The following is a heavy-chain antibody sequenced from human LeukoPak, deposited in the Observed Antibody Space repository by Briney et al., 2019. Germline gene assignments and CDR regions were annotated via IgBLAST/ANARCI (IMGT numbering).Heavy chain of an antibody. CDR1: GYTFTSYA. D-gene: IGHD6-19*01. Sequence: ASVKVSCKASGYTFTSYAMNWVRQAPGQGLEWMGWINTNTGNPTYAQGFTGRFVFSLDTPVSTAYLQISSLKAEDTAVYYCARDSPSTVAGILGYWGQGTLVTVSS. V-gene: IGHV7-4-1*02. CDR2: INTNTGNP. CDR3: ARDSPSTVAGILGY. J-gene: IGHJ4*02.